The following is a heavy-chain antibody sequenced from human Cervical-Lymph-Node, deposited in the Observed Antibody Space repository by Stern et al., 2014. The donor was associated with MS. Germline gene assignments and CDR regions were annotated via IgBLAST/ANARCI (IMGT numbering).Heavy chain of an antibody. CDR3: VSEEAAASFEY. D-gene: IGHD6-13*01. J-gene: IGHJ4*02. Sequence: EVQLVESGGGLVQPGGSLRLSCAASGFTLSDHYMDWVRQAPGKGLEWVGRIRNKANNHITEYAASVKGRFAISRDDSTNSLYLEMNSLKIEDTAMYYCVSEEAAASFEYWGQGTLVTVSS. CDR2: IRNKANNHIT. CDR1: GFTLSDHY. V-gene: IGHV3-72*01.